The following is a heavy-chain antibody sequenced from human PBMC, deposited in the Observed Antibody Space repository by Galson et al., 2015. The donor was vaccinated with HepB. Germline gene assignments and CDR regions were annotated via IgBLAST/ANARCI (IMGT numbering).Heavy chain of an antibody. CDR1: GYTFTDYY. J-gene: IGHJ4*02. CDR3: ARESGDWHY. CDR2: INPNSGGT. Sequence: SVKVSCKASGYTFTDYYMHWVRQAPGQGLEWMGRINPNSGGTDYAQKFQGRVTMTRDTSITTAYMELSSLRSDDTAVYYCARESGDWHYWGQGTLVTVSS. V-gene: IGHV1-2*06. D-gene: IGHD2-21*02.